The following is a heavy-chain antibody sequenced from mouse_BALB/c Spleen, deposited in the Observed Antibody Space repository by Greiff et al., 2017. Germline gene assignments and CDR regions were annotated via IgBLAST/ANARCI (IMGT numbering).Heavy chain of an antibody. D-gene: IGHD1-1*02. CDR1: GFTFTDYY. V-gene: IGHV7-3*02. CDR2: IRNKANGYTT. Sequence: EVKLVESGGGLVQPGGSLRLSCATSGFTFTDYYMSWVRQPPGKALAWLGFIRNKANGYTTEYSASVKGRFTIYRDNSQNILYLQKNTLRAEDSATYYCARADYGKEAWFADWGEGTLVTVSA. CDR3: ARADYGKEAWFAD. J-gene: IGHJ3*01.